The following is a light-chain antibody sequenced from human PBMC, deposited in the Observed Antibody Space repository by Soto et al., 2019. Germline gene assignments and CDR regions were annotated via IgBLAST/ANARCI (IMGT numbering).Light chain of an antibody. Sequence: EIVMTQSPATLSVSPGESATLTCRASQSINRDLAWYVQKPGQAPRRVVYGASSRATGIPDRFSGSGSGTDFTLTISSLQPEDFATYYCQQSYSAPRTFGQGTKVDIK. V-gene: IGKV3D-15*01. J-gene: IGKJ1*01. CDR3: QQSYSAPRT. CDR2: GAS. CDR1: QSINRD.